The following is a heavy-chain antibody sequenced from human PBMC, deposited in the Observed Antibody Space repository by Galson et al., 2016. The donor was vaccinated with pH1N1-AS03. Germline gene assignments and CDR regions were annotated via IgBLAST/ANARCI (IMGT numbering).Heavy chain of an antibody. D-gene: IGHD5/OR15-5a*01. Sequence: LSLTCTVSGGSISSHYWSWIRQPPGKGLEWIGYIHYSGSTNYSPYLKSRVTISVDTSKNQFSLKLTSVTAADTALYYCARGVSSAGDYFDYWGQGTLVTVSS. V-gene: IGHV4-59*11. CDR1: GGSISSHY. J-gene: IGHJ4*02. CDR2: IHYSGST. CDR3: ARGVSSAGDYFDY.